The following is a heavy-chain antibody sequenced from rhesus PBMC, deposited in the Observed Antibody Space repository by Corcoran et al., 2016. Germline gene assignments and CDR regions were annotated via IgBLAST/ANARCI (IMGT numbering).Heavy chain of an antibody. CDR1: GFTFSNYW. CDR3: TRGGIAAAGPFDY. D-gene: IGHD6-31*01. Sequence: EVQLVESGGGLVQPGGSLRLSCTGSGFTFSNYWMRWVRQAPGKGLDCVGRIKNKADGGTAAYAETVKGRLTISRDDSKNTLYLQMNSLKTEDTAVYYCTRGGIAAAGPFDYWGQGVLVTVSS. CDR2: IKNKADGGTA. J-gene: IGHJ4*01. V-gene: IGHV3-16*01.